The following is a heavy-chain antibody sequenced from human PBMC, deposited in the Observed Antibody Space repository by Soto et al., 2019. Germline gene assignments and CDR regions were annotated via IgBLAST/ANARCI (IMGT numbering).Heavy chain of an antibody. J-gene: IGHJ4*02. Sequence: GGSLRLSCAASGFTFSDYYMSWIRQAPGKGLEWVSYISSSGSTIYYADSVKGRFTISRDNAKNSLYLQMNSLRAEDTAVYYCARDTPAIVVVPAAQDYWGQGHVGTGSS. CDR1: GFTFSDYY. D-gene: IGHD2-2*01. CDR3: ARDTPAIVVVPAAQDY. CDR2: ISSSGSTI. V-gene: IGHV3-11*01.